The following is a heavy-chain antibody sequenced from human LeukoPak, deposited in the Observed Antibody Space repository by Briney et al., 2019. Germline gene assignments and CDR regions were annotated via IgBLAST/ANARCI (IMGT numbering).Heavy chain of an antibody. CDR3: ARAGSHRNSGYDY. CDR1: GGTFSSYA. Sequence: ASVKVSCKASGGTFSSYAISWVRQAPGQGLEWMGRIIPILGIANYAQKFQGRVTITADKSTSTAYMELSSLRSEDTAVYYCARAGSHRNSGYDYWGQGTLVTVSS. V-gene: IGHV1-69*04. J-gene: IGHJ4*02. D-gene: IGHD5-12*01. CDR2: IIPILGIA.